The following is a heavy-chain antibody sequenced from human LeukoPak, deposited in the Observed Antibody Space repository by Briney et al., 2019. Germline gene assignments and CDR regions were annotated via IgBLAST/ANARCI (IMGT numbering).Heavy chain of an antibody. CDR2: IYTSGST. D-gene: IGHD6-13*01. Sequence: SETLSLTCTVSGGSISSYYWSWIRQPAGEGLEWIGRIYTSGSTNYNPSLKSRVTMSVDTSQNQFSLKLSSVTAADTAVYYCASLSSSWSTDYWGQGTLVTVSS. CDR1: GGSISSYY. V-gene: IGHV4-4*07. CDR3: ASLSSSWSTDY. J-gene: IGHJ4*02.